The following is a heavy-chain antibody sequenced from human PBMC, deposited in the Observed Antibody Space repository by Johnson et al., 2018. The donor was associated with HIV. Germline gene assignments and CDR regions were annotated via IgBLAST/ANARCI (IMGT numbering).Heavy chain of an antibody. V-gene: IGHV3-33*06. CDR3: AKARSLLDYGGFDAFDI. CDR2: IYYDGTNK. CDR1: GFTFSSYA. Sequence: VQLVESGGGLVQPGGSLRLSCAASGFTFSSYAMHWVRQAPGKGLEWVAIIYYDGTNKYYADSVKGRFTISRDNSKNTLSLQMISLRAEDTAMYYCAKARSLLDYGGFDAFDIWGQVTLVIVSS. J-gene: IGHJ3*02. D-gene: IGHD4-23*01.